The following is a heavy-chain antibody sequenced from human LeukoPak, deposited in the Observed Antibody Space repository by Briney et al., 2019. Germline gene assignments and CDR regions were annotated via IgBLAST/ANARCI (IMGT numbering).Heavy chain of an antibody. CDR1: GYSISSGYY. D-gene: IGHD2-2*01. J-gene: IGHJ4*02. V-gene: IGHV4-38-2*02. CDR2: IYHSGST. Sequence: SETLSLTCTVSGYSISSGYYWGWIRQPPGKGLEWIGSIYHSGSTYYNPSLESRVTISVDTSKNQFSLKLSSVTAADTAVYYCASCSGTICYRGIEYWGQGTLLTVSS. CDR3: ASCSGTICYRGIEY.